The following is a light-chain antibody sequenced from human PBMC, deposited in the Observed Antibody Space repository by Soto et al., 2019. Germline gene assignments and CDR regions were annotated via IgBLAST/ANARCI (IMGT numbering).Light chain of an antibody. V-gene: IGKV1-5*01. CDR1: QSISSW. Sequence: DIQMTQSPSTLSASVGDRVTITCRASQSISSWLAWYQQKPGKAPKVLIYDASSLESGVPSRFSGSGSGTEFTLTISSLQPDDFATYYCQHQTFGQGTKVGIK. CDR3: QHQT. CDR2: DAS. J-gene: IGKJ1*01.